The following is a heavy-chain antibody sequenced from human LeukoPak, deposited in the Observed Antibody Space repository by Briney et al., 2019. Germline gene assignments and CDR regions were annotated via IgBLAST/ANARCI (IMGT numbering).Heavy chain of an antibody. V-gene: IGHV4-59*12. CDR2: IYYSGST. CDR3: ARDRSVGVLPAPPFDF. J-gene: IGHJ4*02. D-gene: IGHD6-6*01. Sequence: SETLSLTCTVSGGSISSYYLSWIRQPPGKGLEWIGYIYYSGSTNYNPSLKSRVTISVDTSKNQFSLTLTSVTAADTAVYYCARDRSVGVLPAPPFDFWGQGTLVTVSS. CDR1: GGSISSYY.